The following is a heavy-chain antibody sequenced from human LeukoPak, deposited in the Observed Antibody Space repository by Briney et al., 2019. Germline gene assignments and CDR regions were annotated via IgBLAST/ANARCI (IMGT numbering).Heavy chain of an antibody. Sequence: SETLSLTCTVSGGSISSYYWSWIRQPPGKGLEWIGYIYYSGSTNYNPSLKSRVTISVDTSKNQFSLKLSSVTAADTAVYHCARSQYSSSLHGMDVWGQGTTVTVSS. D-gene: IGHD6-13*01. V-gene: IGHV4-59*01. CDR2: IYYSGST. CDR3: ARSQYSSSLHGMDV. J-gene: IGHJ6*02. CDR1: GGSISSYY.